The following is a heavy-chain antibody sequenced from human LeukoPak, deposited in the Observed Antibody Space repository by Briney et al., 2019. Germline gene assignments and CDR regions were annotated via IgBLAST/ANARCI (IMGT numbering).Heavy chain of an antibody. CDR1: GFTFGSYA. Sequence: PGGSLRLSCAASGFTFGSYAMSWVRQAPGKGLEWVSAISGSGGSTNYADSVKGRFTNSRDNSKNTLYLQMNSLRAEDTAVYYCAKDAENYYDSSGYPVYFDPWGQGTLVTVSS. CDR3: AKDAENYYDSSGYPVYFDP. V-gene: IGHV3-23*01. J-gene: IGHJ5*02. CDR2: ISGSGGST. D-gene: IGHD3-22*01.